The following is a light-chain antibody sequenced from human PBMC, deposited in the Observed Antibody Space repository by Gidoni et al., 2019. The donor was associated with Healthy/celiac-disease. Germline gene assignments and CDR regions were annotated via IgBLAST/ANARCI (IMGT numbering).Light chain of an antibody. J-gene: IGKJ4*01. CDR1: QSISSY. V-gene: IGKV1-39*01. Sequence: DILMTQSPSSLSASVGDRVTITCRASQSISSYLNWYQQKPGKAPKLLIYAASSLQSGVPSRFSGSGSGTDFTLTISSLQPEDFATYYCQQSYSTPETFGGGTKVEIK. CDR3: QQSYSTPET. CDR2: AAS.